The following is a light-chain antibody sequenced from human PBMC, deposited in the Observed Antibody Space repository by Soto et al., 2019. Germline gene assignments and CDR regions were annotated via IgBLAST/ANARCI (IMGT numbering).Light chain of an antibody. CDR2: DNY. CDR1: NSNVGNNS. Sequence: QSILNLTGCGSAAPGQKGTISCSGGNSNVGNNSVSWYQQLPRTAPKLLIYDNYKRPSGIPDRFSGSKSGSSATLAITALQTGDEADYYCGTWDSSLSGAVFGTGTKVTVL. V-gene: IGLV1-51*01. J-gene: IGLJ1*01. CDR3: GTWDSSLSGAV.